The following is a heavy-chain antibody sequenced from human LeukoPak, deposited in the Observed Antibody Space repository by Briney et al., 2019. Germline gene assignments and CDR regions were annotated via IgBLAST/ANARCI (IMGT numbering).Heavy chain of an antibody. CDR1: GYTFTGYY. V-gene: IGHV1-46*01. Sequence: ASVKVSCKASGYTFTGYYMHWVRQAPGQGLEWMGWINPNSGSTSYAQKFQGRVTMTRDTSTSTVYMELSSLRSEDTAVYYCARSSAFQHWGQGTLVTVSS. CDR2: INPNSGST. J-gene: IGHJ1*01. CDR3: ARSSAFQH.